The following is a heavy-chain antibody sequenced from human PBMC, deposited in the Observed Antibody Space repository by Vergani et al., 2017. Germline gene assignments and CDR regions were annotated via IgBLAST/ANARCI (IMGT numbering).Heavy chain of an antibody. CDR3: ARVAEAYGDYEYYFDD. Sequence: QVQLQESGPGLVKPSETLSLTCTVSGGSISSYYWSWIRQPPGKGLEWIGYIYYSGSTNYNPSLKSRVTISVDTSKNQFSLKLSSVTAADTAVYYCARVAEAYGDYEYYFDDWGQGTLVTVSS. J-gene: IGHJ4*02. CDR2: IYYSGST. V-gene: IGHV4-59*01. D-gene: IGHD4-17*01. CDR1: GGSISSYY.